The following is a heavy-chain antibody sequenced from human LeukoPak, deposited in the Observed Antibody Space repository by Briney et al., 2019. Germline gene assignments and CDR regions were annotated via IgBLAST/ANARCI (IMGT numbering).Heavy chain of an antibody. Sequence: SETLSLTCTVSGGSISSGGYYWSWIRQPPGKGLEWIGYIYYSGSTNYNPSLKSRVTVSVDTSKNQCSLKLSSVTTADTAVYYCTRSTNLEAFDIWGQGTMVTVSS. CDR2: IYYSGST. V-gene: IGHV4-61*08. CDR1: GGSISSGGYY. J-gene: IGHJ3*02. CDR3: TRSTNLEAFDI. D-gene: IGHD2-8*01.